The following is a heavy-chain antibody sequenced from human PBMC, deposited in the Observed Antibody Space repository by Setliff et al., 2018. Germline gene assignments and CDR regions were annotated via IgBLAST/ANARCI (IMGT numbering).Heavy chain of an antibody. CDR3: TRAYSGSHDY. J-gene: IGHJ4*02. CDR1: GASINSGTYY. CDR2: IYSGGTT. V-gene: IGHV4-39*07. D-gene: IGHD1-26*01. Sequence: SETLSLTCTVSGASINSGTYYWAWIRQPPGKGLEWIGRIYSGGTTNYNPSLKSRVTMSVDKSRNQFSLRLTSVTAADTAIYYCTRAYSGSHDYWGQGTLVTVSS.